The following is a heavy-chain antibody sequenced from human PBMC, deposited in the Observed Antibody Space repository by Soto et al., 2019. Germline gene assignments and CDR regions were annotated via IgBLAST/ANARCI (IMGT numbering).Heavy chain of an antibody. J-gene: IGHJ1*01. Sequence: SVKVYCKASGCTFSSYTISWVSQNHGKGLERMGRIIPILGIANYAQKFQGRVTITADKSTSTSYMELSSLRSEDTAVYYCARAIYDSLTGYCAECFQHWGQGTLGSVSS. CDR3: ARAIYDSLTGYCAECFQH. D-gene: IGHD3-9*01. CDR2: IIPILGIA. V-gene: IGHV1-69*02. CDR1: GCTFSSYT.